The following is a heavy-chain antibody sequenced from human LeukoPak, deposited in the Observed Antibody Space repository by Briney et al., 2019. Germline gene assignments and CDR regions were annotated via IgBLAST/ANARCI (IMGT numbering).Heavy chain of an antibody. CDR3: ARGTRYYFDY. J-gene: IGHJ4*02. CDR2: INSGGST. D-gene: IGHD6-6*01. Sequence: GGSLRISCAASGFTVTSNYMNWVRQAPGNGLQWVSIINSGGSTYYADSVKGRFTVSRDNSKNTLYLQMNGLRAEDTAVYYCARGTRYYFDYWGQGTPVTVSS. CDR1: GFTVTSNY. V-gene: IGHV3-53*01.